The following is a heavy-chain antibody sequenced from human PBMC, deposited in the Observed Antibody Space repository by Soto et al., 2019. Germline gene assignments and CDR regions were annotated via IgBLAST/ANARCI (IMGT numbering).Heavy chain of an antibody. V-gene: IGHV3-74*03. CDR2: INTDGSVA. J-gene: IGHJ6*02. Sequence: GSLRLSCAASGLTFRSYWMHWVRQAPGKGLVWVSRINTDGSVAMYVDSVKGRITISRDNAKNTLNIQMNSLRAEYTAVYYCARDNCGGDCYPDFLGMDVWGQGTTVTVSS. CDR1: GLTFRSYW. CDR3: ARDNCGGDCYPDFLGMDV. D-gene: IGHD2-21*02.